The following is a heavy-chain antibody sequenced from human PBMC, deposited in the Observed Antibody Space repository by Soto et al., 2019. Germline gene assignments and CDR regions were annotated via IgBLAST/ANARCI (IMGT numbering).Heavy chain of an antibody. D-gene: IGHD6-19*01. Sequence: PSETLSLTCAVSGYSLTSGYYCGWVRQPPGKGLEWIGSIYHSGDTYYNPSLKSQVTISVDTSKNHFSLKLTSVTAADTAVYYCARARIVVAGTIVDYWGQGTLVTV. J-gene: IGHJ4*02. V-gene: IGHV4-38-2*01. CDR3: ARARIVVAGTIVDY. CDR2: IYHSGDT. CDR1: GYSLTSGYY.